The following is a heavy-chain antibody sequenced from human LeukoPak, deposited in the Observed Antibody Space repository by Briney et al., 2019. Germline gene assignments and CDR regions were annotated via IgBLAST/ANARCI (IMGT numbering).Heavy chain of an antibody. D-gene: IGHD2-21*01. Sequence: SETLSLTCTVSGGSISSSSYYWGWIRQPPGKGLEWIGSIYYSGSTYYNPSLKSRVTISVDTSKNQFSLKLSSVTAADTAVYFCARDAVAGGRWGQGTLVTVSS. V-gene: IGHV4-39*02. CDR3: ARDAVAGGR. CDR1: GGSISSSSYY. CDR2: IYYSGST. J-gene: IGHJ4*02.